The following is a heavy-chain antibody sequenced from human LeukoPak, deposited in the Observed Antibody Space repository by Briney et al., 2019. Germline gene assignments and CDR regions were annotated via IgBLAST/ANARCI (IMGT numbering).Heavy chain of an antibody. Sequence: PGGSLRLSCAASGFTFSSYTMSWVRQAPGKGLEWVSAISGSGGSTYYADSVKGRFTISRDNSKNTLYLQMNSLRAEDTAVYYCANSRQWLATGNFDYWGQGTLVTVSS. J-gene: IGHJ4*02. V-gene: IGHV3-23*01. CDR3: ANSRQWLATGNFDY. D-gene: IGHD6-19*01. CDR1: GFTFSSYT. CDR2: ISGSGGST.